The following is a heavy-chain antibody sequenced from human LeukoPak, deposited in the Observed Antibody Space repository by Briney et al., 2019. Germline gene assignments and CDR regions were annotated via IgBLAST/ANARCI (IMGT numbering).Heavy chain of an antibody. CDR1: GFTFSSYA. Sequence: GGSLRLSCAASGFTFSSYAMGWARQAPGKGLEWVSAISGSGGSTYYADSVKGRFTISRDNSKNTLYLQMNSLRAEDTAVYYCAKVYSSSSQDAARDDYWGQGTLVTVSS. V-gene: IGHV3-23*01. CDR2: ISGSGGST. CDR3: AKVYSSSSQDAARDDY. J-gene: IGHJ4*02. D-gene: IGHD6-6*01.